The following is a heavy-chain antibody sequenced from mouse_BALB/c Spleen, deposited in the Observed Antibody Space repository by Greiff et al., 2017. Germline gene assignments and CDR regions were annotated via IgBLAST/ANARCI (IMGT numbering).Heavy chain of an antibody. D-gene: IGHD1-1*01. J-gene: IGHJ3*01. CDR3: EKGRGDSYAGWFAY. CDR1: GFTFSDYY. CDR2: ISDGGSYT. Sequence: EVMLVESGGGLVKPGGSLKLSCAASGFTFSDYYMYWVRQTPEKRLEWVANISDGGSYTYYSDSVKGRFTISRDNTKNNMYLQMRSLKSEDTAKNYSEKGRGDSYAGWFAYWGQGTLVTVSA. V-gene: IGHV5-4*02.